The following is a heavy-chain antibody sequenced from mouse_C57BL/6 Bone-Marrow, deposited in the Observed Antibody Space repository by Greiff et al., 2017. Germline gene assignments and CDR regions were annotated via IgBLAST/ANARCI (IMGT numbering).Heavy chain of an antibody. Sequence: VQLVESGAELARPGASVKLSCKASGYTFTSYGISWVKQRTGQGLEWIGEIYPRSGNTYYNEKFKGKATLTADKSSSTAYMELRSLTSEDSAVYFCAREALYYYGSFYWYFDVWGTGTTVTVSS. CDR1: GYTFTSYG. V-gene: IGHV1-81*01. D-gene: IGHD1-1*01. CDR2: IYPRSGNT. CDR3: AREALYYYGSFYWYFDV. J-gene: IGHJ1*03.